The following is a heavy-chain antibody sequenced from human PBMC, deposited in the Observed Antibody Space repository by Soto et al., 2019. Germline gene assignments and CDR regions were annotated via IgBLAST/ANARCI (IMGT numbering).Heavy chain of an antibody. V-gene: IGHV5-51*01. CDR1: GYSFFGYW. CDR2: IYPDDSDT. J-gene: IGHJ6*02. Sequence: GESLKISCKGSGYSFFGYWIGWVRQMPGKGLEWMGIIYPDDSDTRYSPPFQGHVTISADKSISTAYLQWSSLKASDTAMYYCARQGGGYYYGMDVWGQGTTVTVSS. CDR3: ARQGGGYYYGMDV. D-gene: IGHD3-10*01.